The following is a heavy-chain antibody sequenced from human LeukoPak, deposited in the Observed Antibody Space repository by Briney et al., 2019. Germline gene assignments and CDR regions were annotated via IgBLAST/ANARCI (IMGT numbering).Heavy chain of an antibody. CDR2: ISGSGGST. Sequence: GGSLRLSCAASGFTFSSYAMTWVRQAPGKGLEWVSSISGSGGSTYYADSVKGRFTISRDNSKKTLYLQMNSLRAEDTAVYYCAKDPFFDSSGYYSGCWGPGTLVTVSS. J-gene: IGHJ4*02. CDR3: AKDPFFDSSGYYSGC. D-gene: IGHD3-22*01. V-gene: IGHV3-23*01. CDR1: GFTFSSYA.